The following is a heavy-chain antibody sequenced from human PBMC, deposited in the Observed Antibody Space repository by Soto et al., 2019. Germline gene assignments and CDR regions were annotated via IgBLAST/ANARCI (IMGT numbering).Heavy chain of an antibody. Sequence: EVQLVESGGGLVQPGRSLRLSCAASGFTFDDYAMHWVRQAPGQGLEWVSGISWNSGSIGYADSVKGRFTISRDNAKNSLYLQMNSLRAEDTALYYCAKDLDYGDYVGFQHWGQGTLVTVSS. J-gene: IGHJ1*01. CDR2: ISWNSGSI. D-gene: IGHD4-17*01. CDR1: GFTFDDYA. CDR3: AKDLDYGDYVGFQH. V-gene: IGHV3-9*01.